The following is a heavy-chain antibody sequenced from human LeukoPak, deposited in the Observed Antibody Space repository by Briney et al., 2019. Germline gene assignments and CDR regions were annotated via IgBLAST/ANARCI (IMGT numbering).Heavy chain of an antibody. V-gene: IGHV4-61*02. CDR1: GGSISSGSYY. CDR2: IYTSGST. CDR3: ARANYVSDY. D-gene: IGHD3-16*01. Sequence: ASQTLSLTWTVSGGSISSGSYYWSWIRRPAGKGLEWIGRIYTSGSTNYNPSLKSRVTISVDTSKNQFSLRLSSVTAADTAVYYCARANYVSDYWGQGTLVTVSS. J-gene: IGHJ4*02.